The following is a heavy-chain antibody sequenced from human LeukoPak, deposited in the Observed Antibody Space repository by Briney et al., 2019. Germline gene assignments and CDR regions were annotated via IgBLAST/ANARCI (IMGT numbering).Heavy chain of an antibody. D-gene: IGHD3-22*01. CDR1: GGSLNVYY. J-gene: IGHJ3*02. Sequence: PSETLSLTCTVSGGSLNVYYWSWIRQPPGKGLEWIGYIYASGSTNYNPSLKSRVTISVDPSKNQFSLKLSSVTAADTAVYYCARDEWGEYYYDSSGYYYGNAFDIWGHGTMVTVSS. CDR3: ARDEWGEYYYDSSGYYYGNAFDI. CDR2: IYASGST. V-gene: IGHV4-59*12.